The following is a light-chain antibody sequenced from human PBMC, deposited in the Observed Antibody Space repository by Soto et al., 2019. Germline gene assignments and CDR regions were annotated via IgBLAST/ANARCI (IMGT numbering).Light chain of an antibody. J-gene: IGKJ4*01. CDR3: QQSYSTPLT. CDR2: AAS. Sequence: DIQMTQSPSSLSASVGDRVTITCRASQSISSYLNWYQQKPGKAPKLLIYAASSWQSGGPSRFSGSGSGTDFTLTISSLQPEDFATYYCQQSYSTPLTFGGGTKVDIK. V-gene: IGKV1-39*01. CDR1: QSISSY.